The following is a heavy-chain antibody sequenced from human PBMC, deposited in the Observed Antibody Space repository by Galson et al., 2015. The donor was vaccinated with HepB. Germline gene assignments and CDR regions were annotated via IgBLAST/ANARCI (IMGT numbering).Heavy chain of an antibody. CDR1: GFTFDHYW. CDR2: INADGSDT. Sequence: SLRLSCAASGFTFDHYWIHWVRQAPGKGLMWVSRINADGSDTGYGDSAEGRFTISRDNAKSVLYLQMDSLTVAYTAVYYCVKDSGSYPFDYWGQGTLVTVSS. CDR3: VKDSGSYPFDY. D-gene: IGHD1-26*01. V-gene: IGHV3-74*01. J-gene: IGHJ4*02.